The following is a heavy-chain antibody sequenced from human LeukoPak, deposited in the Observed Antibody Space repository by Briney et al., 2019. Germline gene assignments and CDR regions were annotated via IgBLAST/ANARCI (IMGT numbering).Heavy chain of an antibody. V-gene: IGHV3-23*01. CDR1: GVTFSGYA. CDR2: ISGSGGST. Sequence: TGGSLRLSCAVCGVTFSGYAMSWVRQAPGKGLEWVSAISGSGGSTYYADSVKGRFTISRDNSKNTLYLQMNSLRAEDTAVYYCANLCGGDCYGAFDIWGQGTMVTVPS. CDR3: ANLCGGDCYGAFDI. J-gene: IGHJ3*02. D-gene: IGHD2-21*02.